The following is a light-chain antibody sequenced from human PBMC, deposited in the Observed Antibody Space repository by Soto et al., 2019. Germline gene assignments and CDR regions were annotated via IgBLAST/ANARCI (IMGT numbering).Light chain of an antibody. J-gene: IGKJ1*01. V-gene: IGKV1-5*01. CDR2: DAS. CDR1: QTISSW. CDR3: QQYGSSPWT. Sequence: DIQITQSPSTLSGSVGDRVTITCRASQTISSWLAWYQQKPGKAPKLLIYDASTLESGVPSRFSGSGSGTDFTLTISRLEPEDFAVYYCQQYGSSPWTFGQGTKGDI.